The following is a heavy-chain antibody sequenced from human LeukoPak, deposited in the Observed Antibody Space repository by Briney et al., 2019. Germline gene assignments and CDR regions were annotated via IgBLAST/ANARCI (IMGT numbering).Heavy chain of an antibody. CDR2: IYYSGST. Sequence: PSETLSLTCTVSGGSISSYYLSWIRQPPGKGLEWIGYIYYSGSTNYNPSLKSRVTISVDTSKNQFSLKLSSVTAADTAVYYCARTYYDFWSGQGFDPWGQGTLVTVSS. J-gene: IGHJ5*02. V-gene: IGHV4-59*01. CDR3: ARTYYDFWSGQGFDP. D-gene: IGHD3-3*01. CDR1: GGSISSYY.